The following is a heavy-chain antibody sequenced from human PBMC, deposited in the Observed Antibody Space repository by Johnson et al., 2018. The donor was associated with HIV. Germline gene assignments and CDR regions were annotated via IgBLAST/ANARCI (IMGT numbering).Heavy chain of an antibody. CDR1: GFTFSSYG. Sequence: QVQLVESGGGVVQPGGSLRLSCAASGFTFSSYGMHWVRQAPGKVLEWVAFIRYDGSNKYYADSVKGRFTISRDNSKNPLYLQMNSLRAEDTAVYYCAKLRDYYDSSGWPNAFDIWGQGTMVTVSS. V-gene: IGHV3-30*02. CDR3: AKLRDYYDSSGWPNAFDI. CDR2: IRYDGSNK. D-gene: IGHD3-22*01. J-gene: IGHJ3*02.